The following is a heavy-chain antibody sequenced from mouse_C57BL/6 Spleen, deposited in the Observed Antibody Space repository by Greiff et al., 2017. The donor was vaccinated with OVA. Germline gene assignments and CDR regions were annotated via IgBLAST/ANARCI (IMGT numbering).Heavy chain of an antibody. V-gene: IGHV5-6*01. J-gene: IGHJ4*01. Sequence: EVQLVESGGDLVKPGGSLKLSCAASGFTFSRYGMSWVRQTPDKRLEWVATISSGGSYTYYPDSVKGRFTISRDNAKNTLYLQMSSLKSEDTAMYYCARGYYGSSYLYAMDYWGQGTSVTVSS. CDR3: ARGYYGSSYLYAMDY. D-gene: IGHD1-1*01. CDR2: ISSGGSYT. CDR1: GFTFSRYG.